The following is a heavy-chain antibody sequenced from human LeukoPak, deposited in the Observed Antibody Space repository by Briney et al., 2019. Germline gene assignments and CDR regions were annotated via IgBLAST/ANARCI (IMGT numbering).Heavy chain of an antibody. CDR2: IYYSGST. J-gene: IGHJ2*01. V-gene: IGHV4-59*01. D-gene: IGHD3-22*01. CDR3: AGVAYDSSGYYWGYFDL. CDR1: GGSISSYY. Sequence: PSETLSLTCTVSGGSISSYYWSWIRQPPGKGLEWIGYIYYSGSTNYNPSLKSRITISVDTSKNQFSLKLSSVTAADTAVYYCAGVAYDSSGYYWGYFDLWGRGTLVTVSS.